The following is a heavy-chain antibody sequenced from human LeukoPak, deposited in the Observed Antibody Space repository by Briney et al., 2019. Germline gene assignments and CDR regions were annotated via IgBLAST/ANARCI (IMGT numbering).Heavy chain of an antibody. CDR3: ARESGVPAAIGDY. V-gene: IGHV1-8*01. J-gene: IGHJ4*02. CDR1: GYTFTSYD. CDR2: MNPNSGNT. Sequence: ASVEVSCKASGYTFTSYDINWVRQATGQGLEWMGWMNPNSGNTGYAQKFQGRVTMTRNTSISTAYMELSSLRSEDTAVYYCARESGVPAAIGDYWGQGTLVTVSS. D-gene: IGHD2-2*01.